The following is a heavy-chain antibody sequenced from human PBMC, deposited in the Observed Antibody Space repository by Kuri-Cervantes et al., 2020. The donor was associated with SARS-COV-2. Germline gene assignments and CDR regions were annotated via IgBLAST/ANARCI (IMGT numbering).Heavy chain of an antibody. Sequence: GESLKISCAASGFTFSSYAMHWVRQAPGKGLEWVAVISYDGSNKYYADSVKGRFTISRDNSKNTLYLQMNSLRAEDTAVYYCARGEALYYYMDVWGKGTTVTSP. CDR1: GFTFSSYA. V-gene: IGHV3-30-3*01. J-gene: IGHJ6*03. CDR2: ISYDGSNK. CDR3: ARGEALYYYMDV.